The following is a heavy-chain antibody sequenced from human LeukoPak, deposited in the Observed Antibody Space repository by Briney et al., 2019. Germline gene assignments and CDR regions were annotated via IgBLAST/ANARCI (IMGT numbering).Heavy chain of an antibody. Sequence: PGGSLRLSCAASGFTLNSYTMNWVRQLPGKGLEWVSSISSSSSYIYYADSVKGRFTISRDNAKNSLYLQMNSLRAEDTAVYYCARDRSSPYYYYYYMDVWGKGTTVTVSS. V-gene: IGHV3-21*01. CDR1: GFTLNSYT. CDR3: ARDRSSPYYYYYYMDV. CDR2: ISSSSSYI. D-gene: IGHD6-19*01. J-gene: IGHJ6*03.